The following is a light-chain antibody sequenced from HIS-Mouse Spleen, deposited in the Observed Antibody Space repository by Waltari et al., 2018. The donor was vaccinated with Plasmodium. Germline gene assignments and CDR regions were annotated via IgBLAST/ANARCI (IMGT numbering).Light chain of an antibody. Sequence: DIQMTQSQSSMSASVGARVTITCQASQDISNYLNWYQQKPGKAPKLLIYDASNLETGVPSRFSGSGSGTDFTFTISSLQPEDIATYYCQQYDNLPYTFGQGTKLEIK. CDR1: QDISNY. J-gene: IGKJ2*01. V-gene: IGKV1-33*01. CDR3: QQYDNLPYT. CDR2: DAS.